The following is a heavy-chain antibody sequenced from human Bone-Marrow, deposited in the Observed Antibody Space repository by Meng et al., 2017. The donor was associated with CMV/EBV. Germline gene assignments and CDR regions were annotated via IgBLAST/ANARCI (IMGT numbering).Heavy chain of an antibody. CDR2: ISYDGSNK. J-gene: IGHJ6*02. Sequence: GESLKISCAASGFTFSSYGMHWVRQAPGKGLEWVAVISYDGSNKYYADSVKGRFTISRDNSKNTLYLQMNSLRAEDTAVYYCAKDREAARPYYYYYGMDVWGQGTTVTVSS. CDR3: AKDREAARPYYYYYGMDV. CDR1: GFTFSSYG. V-gene: IGHV3-30*19. D-gene: IGHD6-6*01.